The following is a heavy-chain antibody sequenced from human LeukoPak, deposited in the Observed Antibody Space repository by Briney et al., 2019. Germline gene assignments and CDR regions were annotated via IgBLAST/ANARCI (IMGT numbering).Heavy chain of an antibody. CDR1: DYTFTNYG. D-gene: IGHD3-9*01. CDR3: AKSMQRYFDWEFDY. V-gene: IGHV1-18*01. J-gene: IGHJ4*02. Sequence: ASVKVSCKASDYTFTNYGISWVRQAPGQGLEWMGWIRPYTGNTNYAQKLQGRVTMTTDTSTSTAYMELRSLRSDDTAVYYCAKSMQRYFDWEFDYWGQGTLVTVSS. CDR2: IRPYTGNT.